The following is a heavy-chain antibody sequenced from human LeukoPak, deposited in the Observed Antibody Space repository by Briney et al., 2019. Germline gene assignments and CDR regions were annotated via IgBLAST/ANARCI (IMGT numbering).Heavy chain of an antibody. CDR3: VAGYCSGTSCSTFFGMDV. J-gene: IGHJ6*02. V-gene: IGHV3-21*01. Sequence: SGGSLRLSCAASGFTFSSYNMNWVRQAPGKGLEWVSSITSSSSIYYADSVKGRFTISRDNAKSSLYLQMNSLRAEDTAVHYCVAGYCSGTSCSTFFGMDVWGQGTTVTVSS. CDR2: ITSSSSI. D-gene: IGHD2-2*03. CDR1: GFTFSSYN.